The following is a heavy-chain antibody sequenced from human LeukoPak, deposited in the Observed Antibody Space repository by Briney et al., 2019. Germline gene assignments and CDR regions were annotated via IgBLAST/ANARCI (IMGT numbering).Heavy chain of an antibody. V-gene: IGHV3-9*03. Sequence: PGRSLRLSCAASGFTFDDYAMHWVRQAPGKGLEWVSGISWNSGSIGYADSVKGRFTISRDNAKNSLYLQMNSLRAEDMALYYCARIAAAGNYYFDYWGQGTLVTVSS. CDR3: ARIAAAGNYYFDY. J-gene: IGHJ4*02. CDR1: GFTFDDYA. CDR2: ISWNSGSI. D-gene: IGHD6-13*01.